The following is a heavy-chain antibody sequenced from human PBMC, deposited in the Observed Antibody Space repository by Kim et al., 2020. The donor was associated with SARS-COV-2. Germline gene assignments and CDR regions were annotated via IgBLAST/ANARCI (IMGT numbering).Heavy chain of an antibody. CDR3: ARDMFQEVPDYFDY. Sequence: YAPSVQGRFSISGDDYKSTLYLEMNSLRPDDTAVYYCARDMFQEVPDYFDYWGQGTLVSVSS. V-gene: IGHV3-30*01. D-gene: IGHD3-10*02. J-gene: IGHJ4*02.